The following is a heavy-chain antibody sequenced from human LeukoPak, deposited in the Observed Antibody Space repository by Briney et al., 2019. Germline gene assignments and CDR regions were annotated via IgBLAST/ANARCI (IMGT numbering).Heavy chain of an antibody. CDR2: VSGSSGST. D-gene: IGHD3-10*01. CDR3: AKRMIRGVNHDAFDL. Sequence: GGSLRLSCAVSGFTFSRYAMTWVRQAPGKGLEWVSAVSGSSGSTYYADSMKGRFTISRDNSKTTLYLQMSSLRAEDTAVYYCAKRMIRGVNHDAFDLWGQGTMVTVSS. CDR1: GFTFSRYA. J-gene: IGHJ3*01. V-gene: IGHV3-23*01.